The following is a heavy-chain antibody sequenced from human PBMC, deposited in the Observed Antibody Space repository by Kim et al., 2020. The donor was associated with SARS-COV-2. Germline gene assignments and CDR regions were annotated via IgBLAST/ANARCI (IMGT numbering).Heavy chain of an antibody. J-gene: IGHJ2*01. CDR1: GGSISSSSYY. Sequence: SETLSLTCTVSGGSISSSSYYWGWIRQPPGKGLEWIGSIYYSGSTYYNPSLKSRVTISVDTSKNQFSLKLSSVTAADTAVYYCARLPDFHLLGYFDLWGRGTLVTVSS. CDR3: ARLPDFHLLGYFDL. V-gene: IGHV4-39*07. CDR2: IYYSGST. D-gene: IGHD2-15*01.